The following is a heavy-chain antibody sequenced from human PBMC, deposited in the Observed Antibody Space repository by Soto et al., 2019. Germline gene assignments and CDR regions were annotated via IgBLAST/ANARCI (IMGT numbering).Heavy chain of an antibody. CDR3: ARVAARQITDY. D-gene: IGHD6-6*01. Sequence: EVVLVESGGDLVQPGGSLRLSCAASGFTFSSFWMTWVRQAPGKGLEWVANIKQDGSQKYYLASVKGRFTVSRDNAKNSLYLQMNNLRADDTAVYYCARVAARQITDYWGQGTLVTVSS. CDR1: GFTFSSFW. CDR2: IKQDGSQK. V-gene: IGHV3-7*05. J-gene: IGHJ4*02.